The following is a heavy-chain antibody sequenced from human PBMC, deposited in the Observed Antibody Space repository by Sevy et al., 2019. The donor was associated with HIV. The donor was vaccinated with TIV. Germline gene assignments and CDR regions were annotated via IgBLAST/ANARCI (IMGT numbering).Heavy chain of an antibody. D-gene: IGHD6-13*01. J-gene: IGHJ4*02. Sequence: GGSLRLSCAASGFTFSSYAMHWVRQAPGKGLEWVAVISYDGSNKYYADSVKGRFTISRDNSKNTLYLQMNSLRAEDTAVYYCARDPFIAAAGTVYFDYWGQGTLVTVSS. CDR1: GFTFSSYA. CDR2: ISYDGSNK. CDR3: ARDPFIAAAGTVYFDY. V-gene: IGHV3-30-3*01.